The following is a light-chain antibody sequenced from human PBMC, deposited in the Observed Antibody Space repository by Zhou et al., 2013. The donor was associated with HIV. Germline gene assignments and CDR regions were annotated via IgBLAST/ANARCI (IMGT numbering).Light chain of an antibody. CDR3: MQALQTPLT. CDR1: QSLRHSNGYNY. Sequence: DIVMTQSPLSLPVTPGEPASISCRSSQSLRHSNGYNYLDWYLQKPGQSPLLLIYLGSNRASGVPDRFSGSGSGTDFTLKISRVEAEDVGVYYCMQALQTPLTFGGGTKVEIK. J-gene: IGKJ4*01. V-gene: IGKV2-28*01. CDR2: LGS.